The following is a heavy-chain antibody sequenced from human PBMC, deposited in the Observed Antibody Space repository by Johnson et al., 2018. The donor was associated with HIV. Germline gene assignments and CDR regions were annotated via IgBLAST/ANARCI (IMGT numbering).Heavy chain of an antibody. CDR2: IKQDGSEK. V-gene: IGHV3-7*01. CDR1: GFTFSSYW. J-gene: IGHJ3*02. CDR3: ARYSSTIFGVVIADAFDI. D-gene: IGHD3-3*01. Sequence: VQLVESGGGLVQPGGSLRLSCAASGFTFSSYWMSWVRQAPGKGLEWVANIKQDGSEKYYVDSVKGRFTISRDNAKNSLYLQMNSLRAEDTAVYYCARYSSTIFGVVIADAFDIWGQGTMVTVSS.